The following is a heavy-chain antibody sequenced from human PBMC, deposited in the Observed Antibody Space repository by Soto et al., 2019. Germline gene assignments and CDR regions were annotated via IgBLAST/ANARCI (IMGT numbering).Heavy chain of an antibody. Sequence: SETLSLTCSVSGSSISQSYWTWIRHSPGKGLEWIGYIYYTGDTKYNPSLKSRATISLATSKTQFSLRMVSVTVGDTAMYYCARWVAASGSYYNAGFVNWGQGTMVTVYS. V-gene: IGHV4-59*01. CDR3: ARWVAASGSYYNAGFVN. CDR1: GSSISQSY. CDR2: IYYTGDT. D-gene: IGHD3-10*01. J-gene: IGHJ4*02.